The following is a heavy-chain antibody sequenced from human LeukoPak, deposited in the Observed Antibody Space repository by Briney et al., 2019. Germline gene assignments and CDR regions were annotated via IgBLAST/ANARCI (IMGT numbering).Heavy chain of an antibody. V-gene: IGHV4-31*03. D-gene: IGHD2-15*01. CDR3: ASHCSGGTCYRYFFDY. Sequence: SETLPLTCTVSGASISSGGYYWSWIRQHPGKGLEWIGYIYYTGSTYYNPSLRSRIFISVDTARDQFSLQLRSVTAADTAVYYCASHCSGGTCYRYFFDYWGQGTQVTVSS. CDR2: IYYTGST. J-gene: IGHJ4*02. CDR1: GASISSGGYY.